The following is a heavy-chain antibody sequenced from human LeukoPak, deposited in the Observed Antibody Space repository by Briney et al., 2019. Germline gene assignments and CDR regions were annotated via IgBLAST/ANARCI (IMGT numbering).Heavy chain of an antibody. CDR2: IYNTEST. CDR1: GGSIMSYY. D-gene: IGHD2-15*01. CDR3: AREGWDL. Sequence: KPSETLSLTCTVSGGSIMSYYWSWIRQPPGKGLEWIGYIYNTESTVYNPSLRSRVTISVDTSKNQFSLQLSSVTAADTAVYYCAREGWDLWGRGTLVTVSS. V-gene: IGHV4-59*01. J-gene: IGHJ2*01.